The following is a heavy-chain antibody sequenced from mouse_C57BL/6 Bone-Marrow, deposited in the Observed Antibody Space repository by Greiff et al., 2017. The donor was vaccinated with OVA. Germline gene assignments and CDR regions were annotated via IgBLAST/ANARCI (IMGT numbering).Heavy chain of an antibody. V-gene: IGHV1-82*01. J-gene: IGHJ3*01. D-gene: IGHD3-2*02. CDR2: IYPGDGDT. CDR1: GYAFSSSW. CDR3: ARQLRPGGFAY. Sequence: VKLQESGPELVKPGASVKISCKASGYAFSSSWMNWVKQRPGKGLEWIGRIYPGDGDTNYNGKFKGKATLTADKSSSTAYMQLSSLTSEDSAVYFCARQLRPGGFAYWGQGTLVTVSA.